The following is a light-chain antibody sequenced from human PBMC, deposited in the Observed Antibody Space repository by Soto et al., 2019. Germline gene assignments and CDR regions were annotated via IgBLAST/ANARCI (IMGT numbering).Light chain of an antibody. V-gene: IGKV3-20*01. Sequence: EVVMTQSPATLSVSPGERATLSCRASQRVRSDLAWYQQKPGQAPRLLIYGASSRATGIPDRFSGSGSGTDFTLTISRLEPEDFAVYYCQQYGSLWTFGQGTKVDIK. CDR3: QQYGSLWT. J-gene: IGKJ1*01. CDR2: GAS. CDR1: QRVRSD.